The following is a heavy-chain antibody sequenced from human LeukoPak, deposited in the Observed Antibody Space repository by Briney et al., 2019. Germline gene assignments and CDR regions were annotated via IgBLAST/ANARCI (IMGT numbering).Heavy chain of an antibody. V-gene: IGHV1-69*05. CDR2: IIPIFGTA. CDR3: ARDPLLGYCSGGSCYAIDY. CDR1: GGTFSSYA. Sequence: ASVKVSCKASGGTFSSYAISWVRQAPGQGLEWMGRIIPIFGTANYAQKFQGRVTITTDESTSTAYMELSSLRSEDTAVYYCARDPLLGYCSGGSCYAIDYWGQGTLVTVSS. D-gene: IGHD2-15*01. J-gene: IGHJ4*02.